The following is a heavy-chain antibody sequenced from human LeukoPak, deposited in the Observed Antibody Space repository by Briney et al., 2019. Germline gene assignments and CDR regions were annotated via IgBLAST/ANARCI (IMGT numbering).Heavy chain of an antibody. CDR3: ARDLWAGVVAASDYYYGMDV. J-gene: IGHJ6*02. CDR1: GYTFTGYY. V-gene: IGHV1-2*02. CDR2: INPNSGGT. D-gene: IGHD2-15*01. Sequence: ASVKVSCKASGYTFTGYYMHWVRQAPGQGLEWMGWINPNSGGTNYAQKFQGRVTMTRDTSTSTVYMELSSLRSEDTAVYYCARDLWAGVVAASDYYYGMDVWGQGTTVTVSS.